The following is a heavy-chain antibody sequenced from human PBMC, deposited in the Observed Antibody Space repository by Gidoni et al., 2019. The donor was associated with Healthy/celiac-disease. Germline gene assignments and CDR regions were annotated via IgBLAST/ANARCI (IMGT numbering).Heavy chain of an antibody. J-gene: IGHJ6*02. CDR3: ARDMGGGYCSGGSCYAGMDV. CDR1: GYTFTGYY. V-gene: IGHV1-2*02. CDR2: INPNSGGK. Sequence: LVQSGAEVKKPGASVKVSCKASGYTFTGYYMHWVRQAPGQGLEWMGWINPNSGGKNYAQKFQGRVTMTRDTSNRKAYMELSRLRSDDTAVYYCARDMGGGYCSGGSCYAGMDVWGQGTTVTVSS. D-gene: IGHD2-15*01.